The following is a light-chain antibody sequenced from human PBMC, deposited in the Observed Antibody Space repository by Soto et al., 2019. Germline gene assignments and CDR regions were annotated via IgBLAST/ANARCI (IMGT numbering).Light chain of an antibody. V-gene: IGKV3-20*01. Sequence: EIVLTQSPGTLSLSPGERATLSCRASQSVSSSDLAWYQQKPDQAPRLLVYGGSSRAIGIPDRFRGSGSGTDFTLTISRLEPEDFAVYHCQYYGNSPFTFGPGTKVDIK. CDR1: QSVSSSD. CDR2: GGS. CDR3: QYYGNSPFT. J-gene: IGKJ3*01.